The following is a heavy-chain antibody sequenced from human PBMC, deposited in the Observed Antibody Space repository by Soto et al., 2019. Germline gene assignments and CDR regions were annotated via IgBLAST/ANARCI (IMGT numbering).Heavy chain of an antibody. CDR1: GFTFSNYA. Sequence: GGSLRLSCAASGFTFSNYAMSWLRQPPGKGLEWVSAIGGSGDRTYYADSVKGRFTISRDNSKNTLYLQMNSLRAEDSAVYYCVKERSGHSYADSWGQGTLVTVSS. D-gene: IGHD5-18*01. CDR2: IGGSGDRT. CDR3: VKERSGHSYADS. J-gene: IGHJ4*02. V-gene: IGHV3-23*01.